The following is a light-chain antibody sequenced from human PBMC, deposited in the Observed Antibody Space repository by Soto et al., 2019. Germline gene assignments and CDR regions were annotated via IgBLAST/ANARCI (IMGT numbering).Light chain of an antibody. J-gene: IGKJ1*01. CDR2: NAS. V-gene: IGKV1-5*01. Sequence: DIQVTQSPSTLSASVGDRVTITFLASQSISGWLAWYQQKPGKAPKLLIFNASTLKSGVPSRFSGSGFGTDFTLTISSLQPDDSATYYCQQYNSYSRQFGQGTKVDIK. CDR3: QQYNSYSRQ. CDR1: QSISGW.